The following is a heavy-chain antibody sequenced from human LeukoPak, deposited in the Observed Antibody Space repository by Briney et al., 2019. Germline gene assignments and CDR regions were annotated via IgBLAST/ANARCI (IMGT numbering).Heavy chain of an antibody. CDR3: ARTEGGGSYYGYYYYLDV. CDR1: GGTFSSYA. CDR2: IIPIFGTA. V-gene: IGHV1-69*05. J-gene: IGHJ6*03. D-gene: IGHD1-26*01. Sequence: SVKVSCKASGGTFSSYAISWVRQAPGQGLEWMGGIIPIFGTANYAQKFQGRVTITTDESTSTAYMELSSLRSEDTAVYYCARTEGGGSYYGYYYYLDVWGKGTTVTVSS.